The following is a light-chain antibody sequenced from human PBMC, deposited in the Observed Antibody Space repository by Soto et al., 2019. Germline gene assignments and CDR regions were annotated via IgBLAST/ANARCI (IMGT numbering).Light chain of an antibody. CDR2: AAS. CDR3: QQSYSTPPGT. Sequence: DIQMTQSPSSLSASVGDRVTISCRASQTIRSYLNWYQQKPGKAPNLLIYAASSLQSGVPSRFSGSGSGTDFTLTISSLQPEDFATYYCQQSYSTPPGTFGQGTRLEIK. V-gene: IGKV1-39*01. J-gene: IGKJ2*02. CDR1: QTIRSY.